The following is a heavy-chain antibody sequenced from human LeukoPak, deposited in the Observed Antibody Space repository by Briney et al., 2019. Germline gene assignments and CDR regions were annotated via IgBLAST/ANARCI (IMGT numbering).Heavy chain of an antibody. CDR3: AKDRRPVVTASDY. D-gene: IGHD2-21*02. CDR2: ISGSGGST. J-gene: IGHJ4*02. V-gene: IGHV3-23*01. CDR1: GFTFSSYA. Sequence: GGSLGLSCAASGFTFSSYAMSWVRQAPGKGLEWVSAISGSGGSTYYADSVKGRFTISRDNSKNTLYLQMNSLRAEDTAVYYCAKDRRPVVTASDYWGQGTLVTVSS.